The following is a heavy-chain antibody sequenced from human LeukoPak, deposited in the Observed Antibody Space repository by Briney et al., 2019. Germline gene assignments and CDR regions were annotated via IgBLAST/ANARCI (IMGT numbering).Heavy chain of an antibody. Sequence: ASVKVTCKASGYTFTGYYMHWVQQPPGQGLAWMGWINPDSGGTKYAQKFQGRVSMTRDTSSSTAYMELSRLRSDDTAVYYCARAHDFWSGFYPVDYWGQGTLVTVSS. CDR3: ARAHDFWSGFYPVDY. D-gene: IGHD3-3*01. CDR1: GYTFTGYY. J-gene: IGHJ4*02. CDR2: INPDSGGT. V-gene: IGHV1-2*02.